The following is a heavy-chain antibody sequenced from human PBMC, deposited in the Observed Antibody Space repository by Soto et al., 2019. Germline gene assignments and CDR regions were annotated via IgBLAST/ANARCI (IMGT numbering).Heavy chain of an antibody. CDR2: IYHSGST. CDR1: GYSISSGYY. D-gene: IGHD4-17*01. V-gene: IGHV4-38-2*01. Sequence: SETLSLTCAVSGYSISSGYYWGWIRQPPGKGLEWIGSIYHSGSTYYNPSLKSRVTISVDTSKNQFSLKLSSVTAADTAVYYCARAPVNWFDPWGQGTLVTVSS. CDR3: ARAPVNWFDP. J-gene: IGHJ5*02.